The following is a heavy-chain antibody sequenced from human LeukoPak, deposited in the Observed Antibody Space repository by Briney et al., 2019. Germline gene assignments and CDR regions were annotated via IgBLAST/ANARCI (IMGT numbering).Heavy chain of an antibody. Sequence: ASVKVSCKVSGYTLTELSMHWVRQAPGKGLEWMGGFDPEDGETIYAQKFQGRVTMTEDTSTDTAYMELSSLRSEDTAVYYCATDQRITIFATGAFDIWGQGTMVTVSS. V-gene: IGHV1-24*01. J-gene: IGHJ3*02. CDR1: GYTLTELS. CDR2: FDPEDGET. D-gene: IGHD3-3*01. CDR3: ATDQRITIFATGAFDI.